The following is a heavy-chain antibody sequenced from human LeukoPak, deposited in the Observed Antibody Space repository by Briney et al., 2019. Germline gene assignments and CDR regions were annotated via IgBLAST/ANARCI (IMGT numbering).Heavy chain of an antibody. CDR3: AKDAVATNEGSIDY. CDR2: ISWNGGSI. J-gene: IGHJ4*02. D-gene: IGHD5-12*01. V-gene: IGHV3-9*03. Sequence: GGSLRLSCAASGFTFDEYAMHWVRHAPGKGLESVSGISWNGGSIGYADSVKGRFTISRVNAKNSLYLQMTSLRAEDMALSYCAKDAVATNEGSIDYWGQGTLVTVSS. CDR1: GFTFDEYA.